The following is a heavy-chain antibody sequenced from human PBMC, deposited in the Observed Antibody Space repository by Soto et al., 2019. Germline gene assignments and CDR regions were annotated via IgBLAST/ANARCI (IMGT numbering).Heavy chain of an antibody. V-gene: IGHV3-72*01. CDR2: IKNKANSYTT. J-gene: IGHJ4*02. D-gene: IGHD1-26*01. CDR1: GFTFSAHY. CDR3: ARVSLVGPSGGRYFDY. Sequence: EVQLVESGGGLVQPGGSLRLSCAASGFTFSAHYMDWVRQAPGKGLEWVGRIKNKANSYTTEYAASVAGRFTISREDSQHSLYLQMNSLKTEDTAVYYCARVSLVGPSGGRYFDYWGQGSQFAVSS.